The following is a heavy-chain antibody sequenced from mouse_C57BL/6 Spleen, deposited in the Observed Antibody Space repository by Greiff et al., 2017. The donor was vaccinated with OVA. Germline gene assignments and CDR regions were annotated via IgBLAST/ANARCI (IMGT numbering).Heavy chain of an antibody. CDR1: GYTFTSYW. D-gene: IGHD1-1*01. V-gene: IGHV1-72*01. J-gene: IGHJ3*01. Sequence: QVQLKQSGAELVKPGASVKLSCKASGYTFTSYWMHWVKQRPGRGLEWIGRIDPNSGGTKYNEKFKSKATLTVDKPSSTAYMQLSSLTSEDSAVYYCARPITTVVAEGFAYWGQGTLVTVSA. CDR2: IDPNSGGT. CDR3: ARPITTVVAEGFAY.